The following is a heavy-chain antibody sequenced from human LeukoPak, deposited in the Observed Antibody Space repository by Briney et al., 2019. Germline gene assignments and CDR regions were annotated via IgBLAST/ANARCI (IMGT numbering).Heavy chain of an antibody. V-gene: IGHV4-31*03. CDR3: AGGRWRGYCSSTSCRYFYYYYGMDV. D-gene: IGHD2-2*01. Sequence: SETLSLTCTVSGGSISSGGYYWSWIRQHPGKGLEWIGYIYYSGSTYYNPSLKSRVTISVDTSKNQFSLKLSSVTAADTAVYYCAGGRWRGYCSSTSCRYFYYYYGMDVWGQGTTVTVSS. CDR1: GGSISSGGYY. CDR2: IYYSGST. J-gene: IGHJ6*02.